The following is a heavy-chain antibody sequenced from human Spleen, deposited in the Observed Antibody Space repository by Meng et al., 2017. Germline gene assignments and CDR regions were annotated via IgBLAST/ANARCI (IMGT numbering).Heavy chain of an antibody. CDR2: IYPGDSDT. D-gene: IGHD1-20*01. CDR3: ASLGGSITGTTRAHYFDY. J-gene: IGHJ4*02. CDR1: GYRFTNYW. Sequence: KVSCKGSGYRFTNYWIGWVRQMPGKGLEWMGIIYPGDSDTTYSPSFQGQVTISVDKSISTAYLQWSSLKASDTAMYYCASLGGSITGTTRAHYFDYWGQGTLVTVSS. V-gene: IGHV5-51*01.